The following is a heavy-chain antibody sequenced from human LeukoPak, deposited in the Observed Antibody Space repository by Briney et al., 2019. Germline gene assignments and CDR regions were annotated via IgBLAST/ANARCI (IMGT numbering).Heavy chain of an antibody. J-gene: IGHJ4*02. V-gene: IGHV4-39*01. D-gene: IGHD3-9*01. CDR2: IYYSGST. CDR1: GGSISSSSYY. CDR3: ARDRTDYDILTGHRVFDY. Sequence: SETLSLTCTVSGGSISSSSYYWGWIRQPSGKGLEWIGSIYYSGSTYYNPSLKSRVTISVDTSKNQFSLKLSSVTAADTAVYYCARDRTDYDILTGHRVFDYWGQGTLVTVSS.